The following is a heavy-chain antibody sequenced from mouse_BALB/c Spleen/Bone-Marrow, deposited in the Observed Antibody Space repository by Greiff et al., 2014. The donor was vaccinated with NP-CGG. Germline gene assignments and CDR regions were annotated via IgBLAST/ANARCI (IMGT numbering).Heavy chain of an antibody. CDR3: TLWCYAMDY. CDR1: GYTFTSYY. V-gene: IGHV1S81*02. D-gene: IGHD1-1*02. Sequence: QVQLKESGAELVKPGASVKLSCKASGYTFTSYYMYWVKQRPGQGLEWNGEINPSNGGTNFNEKFKSKATLTVDKSSSTAYMQLSSLTSEDSAVYYCTLWCYAMDYWGQGTSVTVSS. J-gene: IGHJ4*01. CDR2: INPSNGGT.